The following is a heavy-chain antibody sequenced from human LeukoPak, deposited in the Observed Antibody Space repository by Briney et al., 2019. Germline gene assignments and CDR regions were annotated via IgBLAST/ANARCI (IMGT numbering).Heavy chain of an antibody. CDR3: AKDTYGSGSYGYFDY. V-gene: IGHV3-30*18. D-gene: IGHD3-10*01. J-gene: IGHJ4*02. Sequence: GGSLRLSCAASGFTFSSYSMNWVRQAPGKGLEWVAVISYDGSNKYYADSVKGRFTISRDNSKNTLYLQMNSLRAEDTAVYYCAKDTYGSGSYGYFDYWGQGTLVTVSS. CDR2: ISYDGSNK. CDR1: GFTFSSYS.